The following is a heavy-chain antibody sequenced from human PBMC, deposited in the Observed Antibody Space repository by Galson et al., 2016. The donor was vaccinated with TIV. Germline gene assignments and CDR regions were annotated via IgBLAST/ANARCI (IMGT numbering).Heavy chain of an antibody. Sequence: SLRLSCAASGFAFSHHDMHWVRQAPGKGLEWVSFIELDGSEKYYADSVKGRFSISRDNSTNTPYLQLNSVKPEDTALYYCARKDQPILVVGPAGGASDLWGQGTMVTVSS. D-gene: IGHD1-26*01. V-gene: IGHV3-33*05. CDR2: IELDGSEK. J-gene: IGHJ3*01. CDR1: GFAFSHHD. CDR3: ARKDQPILVVGPAGGASDL.